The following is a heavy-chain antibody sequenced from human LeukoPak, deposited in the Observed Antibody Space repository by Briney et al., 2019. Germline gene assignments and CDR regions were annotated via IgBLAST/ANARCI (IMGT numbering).Heavy chain of an antibody. Sequence: GGSLSLSCAASGFTFSSYSMNWVRQAPGKGLEWVSSISSSSSYIYYADSVKGRFTISRDNAKNSLYLQMNSLRAEDTAVYYCARDRNPPYFDWLLFYGMDVWGQGTTVTVSS. J-gene: IGHJ6*02. CDR2: ISSSSSYI. CDR1: GFTFSSYS. D-gene: IGHD3-9*01. V-gene: IGHV3-21*01. CDR3: ARDRNPPYFDWLLFYGMDV.